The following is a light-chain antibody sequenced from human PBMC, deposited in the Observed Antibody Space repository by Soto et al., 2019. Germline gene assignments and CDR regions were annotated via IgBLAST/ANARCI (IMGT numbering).Light chain of an antibody. CDR3: SSYTSSSLYV. Sequence: QSALTQPASVSGSPGQSITISCTGTSSDVGGYNYVSWYQQRPGKAPKLMIYDVSNRPSGVSNRFSGSKSGNTASLTISGLQAEDEADYYCSSYTSSSLYVFGTGTTVPVL. CDR1: SSDVGGYNY. V-gene: IGLV2-14*01. J-gene: IGLJ1*01. CDR2: DVS.